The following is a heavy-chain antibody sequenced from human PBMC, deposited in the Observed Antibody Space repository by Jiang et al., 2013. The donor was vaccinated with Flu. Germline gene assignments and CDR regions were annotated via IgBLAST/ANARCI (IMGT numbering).Heavy chain of an antibody. Sequence: SCAASGFTFSNYAMSWVRQAPGKGLEWVSAISGSGGSTFYADSVKGRFTISRDNSKNTLYLQMNSLRAEDTAVYYCAKDRWYSSSSDAFDIWGQGTMVTVSS. CDR3: AKDRWYSSSSDAFDI. D-gene: IGHD6-6*01. CDR2: ISGSGGST. J-gene: IGHJ3*02. CDR1: GFTFSNYA. V-gene: IGHV3-23*01.